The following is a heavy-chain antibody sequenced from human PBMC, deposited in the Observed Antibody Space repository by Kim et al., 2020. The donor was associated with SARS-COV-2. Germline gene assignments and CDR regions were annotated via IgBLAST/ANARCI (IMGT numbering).Heavy chain of an antibody. V-gene: IGHV3-15*01. Sequence: GGSLRLSCAASGFTFSNAWMSWVRQAPGKGLEWVGRIKSKTDGGTTDYSAPVKGRFTISRDDSKNTLYLQMNSLKTEDTAVYYCTTDPRYCSSTSCYATDYWGQGTLVTVSS. CDR1: GFTFSNAW. J-gene: IGHJ4*02. CDR3: TTDPRYCSSTSCYATDY. D-gene: IGHD2-2*01. CDR2: IKSKTDGGTT.